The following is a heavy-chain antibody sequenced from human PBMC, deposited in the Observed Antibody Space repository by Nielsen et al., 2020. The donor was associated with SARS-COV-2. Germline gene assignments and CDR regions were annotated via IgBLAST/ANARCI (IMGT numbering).Heavy chain of an antibody. J-gene: IGHJ4*02. CDR1: GFTFNKGW. CDR3: TKVLFSSSWQAPFDS. Sequence: GESLKISCAASGFTFNKGWMSWARQAPGKGLEWVGRIKSNADGGTVDLAAPVKGRFTISRDDSKNTLYLQMNSLRPEDTAVYYCTKVLFSSSWQAPFDSWGQGTLVTVSS. D-gene: IGHD6-13*01. V-gene: IGHV3-15*01. CDR2: IKSNADGGTV.